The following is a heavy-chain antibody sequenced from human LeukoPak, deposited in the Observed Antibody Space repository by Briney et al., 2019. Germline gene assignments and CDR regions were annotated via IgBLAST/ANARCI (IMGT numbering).Heavy chain of an antibody. CDR3: ARTPVLRFLEWLFYFDY. J-gene: IGHJ4*02. D-gene: IGHD3-3*01. CDR1: GFTVSNNY. V-gene: IGHV3-66*01. CDR2: IYSGGST. Sequence: GGSLRLSCVASGFTVSNNYMSWVRQAPGKGLEWVSIIYSGGSTYYADSVKGRFTISRDNSKNTLYLQMNSLRAEDTAVYYCARTPVLRFLEWLFYFDYWGQGTLVTVSS.